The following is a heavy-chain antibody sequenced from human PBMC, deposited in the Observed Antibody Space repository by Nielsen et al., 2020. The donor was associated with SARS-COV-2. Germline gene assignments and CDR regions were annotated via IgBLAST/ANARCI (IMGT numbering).Heavy chain of an antibody. J-gene: IGHJ5*02. CDR1: GYSFTSYW. CDR3: ARLGGYSTPWYWFDP. D-gene: IGHD5-12*01. V-gene: IGHV5-51*01. CDR2: IYPGDSDT. Sequence: GESLKISCKGSGYSFTSYWIGWVRQMPGKGLEWMGIIYPGDSDTRYSPSFQGQVTISADKSISTAYLQWSSLKASDTAIYYCARLGGYSTPWYWFDPWGQGTLVTVSS.